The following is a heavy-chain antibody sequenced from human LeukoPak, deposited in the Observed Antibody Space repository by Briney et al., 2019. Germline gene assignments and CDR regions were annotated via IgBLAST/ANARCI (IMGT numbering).Heavy chain of an antibody. V-gene: IGHV3-74*01. CDR3: ARDRVLGSGSSDY. J-gene: IGHJ4*02. CDR2: IRGDGGDT. D-gene: IGHD3-10*01. Sequence: GGSLRLSCTVSGFAFSNYWMHWVRQAPGKGLVWVSRIRGDGGDTNYADSVKGRFTVSRDNAKNTLYLQMNSLTTEDTAVYFCARDRVLGSGSSDYWGQGTLVTVSS. CDR1: GFAFSNYW.